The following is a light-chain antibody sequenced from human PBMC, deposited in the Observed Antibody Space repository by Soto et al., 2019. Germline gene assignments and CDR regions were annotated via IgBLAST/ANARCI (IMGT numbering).Light chain of an antibody. Sequence: DIVLTQSPCTLSLSPGERATLSCRASQSVSSKYLAWYQQKPGQAPRVLIYGTSIRASGVPERFSGGGSGTDFTLTITRLEPEDFAVYYCQQYGSSLFTFGPGTKVDFK. V-gene: IGKV3-20*01. CDR1: QSVSSKY. CDR2: GTS. J-gene: IGKJ3*01. CDR3: QQYGSSLFT.